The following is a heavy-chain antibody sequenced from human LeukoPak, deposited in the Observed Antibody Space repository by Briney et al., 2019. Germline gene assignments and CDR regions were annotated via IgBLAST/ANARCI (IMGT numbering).Heavy chain of an antibody. CDR1: GDSVSSNNAA. D-gene: IGHD4-17*01. V-gene: IGHV6-1*01. CDR3: ARVGGDYYYGMDV. Sequence: SQTLSLTCAISGDSVSSNNAAWNWIRQSPSRGLEWLGRTYYRSKWYNEYAVSVKSRVTINSDTSKNQFSLQLNSVTPEDTAVYYCARVGGDYYYGMDVWGQGTTVTVSS. CDR2: TYYRSKWYN. J-gene: IGHJ6*02.